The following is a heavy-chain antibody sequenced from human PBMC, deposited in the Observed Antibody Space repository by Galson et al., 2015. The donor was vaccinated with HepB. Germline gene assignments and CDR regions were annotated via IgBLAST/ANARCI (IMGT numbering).Heavy chain of an antibody. V-gene: IGHV3-21*01. J-gene: IGHJ3*02. CDR2: ISSSSSYI. Sequence: SLRLSCAASGFTFSSYSMNWVRQAPGKGLEWVSSISSSSSYIYYADSVKGRFTISRDNAKNSLYLQMNSLRAEDTAVYYCARPFNGGSRGDAFDIWGQGTMVTVSS. CDR1: GFTFSSYS. D-gene: IGHD3-16*01. CDR3: ARPFNGGSRGDAFDI.